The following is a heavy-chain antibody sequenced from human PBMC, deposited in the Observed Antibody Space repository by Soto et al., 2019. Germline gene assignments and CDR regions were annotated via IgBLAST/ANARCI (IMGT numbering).Heavy chain of an antibody. CDR2: IYYSGGT. V-gene: IGHV4-59*01. J-gene: IGHJ3*02. Sequence: QVQLQESGPGLVKPSETLSLTCTVSGGSINNYYWSWIRQPPGKGLEWIGYIYYSGGTNYNPSLKRRVPTSVDPSNSQFSLKLSSVTAADTAVYYCARRYSGYDDAFDIWGQGTMVTVSS. CDR1: GGSINNYY. CDR3: ARRYSGYDDAFDI. D-gene: IGHD5-12*01.